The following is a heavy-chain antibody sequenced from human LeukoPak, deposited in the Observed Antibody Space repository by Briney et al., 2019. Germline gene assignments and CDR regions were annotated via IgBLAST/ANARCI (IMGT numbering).Heavy chain of an antibody. J-gene: IGHJ6*03. CDR3: ARDRYYYDGSGYIRMDV. CDR2: VYHDGRT. Sequence: PSETLSLTCTVSGYSISSGYYWAWLRQSPGKGLEWIGNVYHDGRTYYNPSLKSRVTMSVDTSKNQFSLKLSSVTAADTAVYYCARDRYYYDGSGYIRMDVWGKGTTVTISS. D-gene: IGHD3-22*01. V-gene: IGHV4-38-2*02. CDR1: GYSISSGYY.